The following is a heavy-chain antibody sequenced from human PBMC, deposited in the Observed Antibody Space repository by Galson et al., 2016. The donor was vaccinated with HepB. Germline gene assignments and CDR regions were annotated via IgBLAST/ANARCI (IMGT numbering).Heavy chain of an antibody. Sequence: SGFTFSSYAMHWIRQAPAKGLEYVSAISSDGSSTFYSDSVKGRFTISRDNSNNTLYLQMNGLRAEDTAVYYCAKERLVRRIFDHWGQGTLLTVSS. V-gene: IGHV3-64*04. D-gene: IGHD2-2*01. CDR1: GFTFSSYA. CDR2: ISSDGSST. J-gene: IGHJ4*02. CDR3: AKERLVRRIFDH.